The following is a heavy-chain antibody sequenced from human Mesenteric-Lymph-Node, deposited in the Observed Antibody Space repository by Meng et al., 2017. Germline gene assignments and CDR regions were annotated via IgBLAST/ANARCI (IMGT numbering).Heavy chain of an antibody. CDR3: ARYYYDSSAYYYPLYYYGMDV. CDR1: GFTFSDYY. V-gene: IGHV3-11*04. Sequence: GGSLRLSCAASGFTFSDYYMSWVRQTPGKGLEWLSYISRSGNTIYYADSVKGRFTVSRDNAKNSLYLQMNSLRAEDTAVYYCARYYYDSSAYYYPLYYYGMDVWGQGTTVTVSS. CDR2: ISRSGNTI. D-gene: IGHD3-22*01. J-gene: IGHJ6*02.